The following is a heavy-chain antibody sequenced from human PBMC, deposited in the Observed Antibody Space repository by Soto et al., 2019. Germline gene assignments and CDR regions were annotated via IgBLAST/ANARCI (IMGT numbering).Heavy chain of an antibody. D-gene: IGHD4-4*01. CDR1: GFTFSSYA. Sequence: EVQLLGSGGGLVQPGGSLRLSCAASGFTFSSYAMSWVRQAPGKGLEWVSAISGSGGSTYYADSVKGRFTISRDNSNTTLYLQMNSLRVEDTAVYYCAKDESRRNRRYFDLWGRGTLVTVSS. J-gene: IGHJ2*01. V-gene: IGHV3-23*01. CDR3: AKDESRRNRRYFDL. CDR2: ISGSGGST.